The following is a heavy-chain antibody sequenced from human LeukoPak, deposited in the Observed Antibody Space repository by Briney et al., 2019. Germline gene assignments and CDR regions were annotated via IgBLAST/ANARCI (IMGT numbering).Heavy chain of an antibody. D-gene: IGHD3-22*01. CDR3: ATGAAYCYDSSGLGSFDY. CDR2: FDPEDGET. V-gene: IGHV1-24*01. Sequence: ASVKVSCKVSGYTLTELSMHWVRQAPGKGLEWMGGFDPEDGETIYAQKFQGRVTMTEDTSTDTDYLELSSLRSEDTAVYYCATGAAYCYDSSGLGSFDYWGQGTLVTVSS. J-gene: IGHJ4*02. CDR1: GYTLTELS.